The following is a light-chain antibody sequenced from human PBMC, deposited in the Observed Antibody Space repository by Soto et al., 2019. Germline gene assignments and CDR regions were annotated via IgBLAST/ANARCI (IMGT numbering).Light chain of an antibody. CDR1: QSISSE. V-gene: IGKV3-15*01. J-gene: IGKJ2*01. CDR3: QQGHNWPLT. CDR2: GAS. Sequence: EIVMTQSPATLSVSPGERATLSCRASQSISSELAWYQQRPGQHPRLLIYGASTRATGVPDRFTGSGSGSDFTLIISGLQSEDFAVYYCQQGHNWPLTFGQGTRLEI.